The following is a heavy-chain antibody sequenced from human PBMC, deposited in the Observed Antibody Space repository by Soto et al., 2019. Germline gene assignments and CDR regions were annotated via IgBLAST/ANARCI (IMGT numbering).Heavy chain of an antibody. Sequence: SETLSLTCTVSGGSISNRHYYWSWIRQSPGKGLEWIGHIYDSENIYNNPSLKSRVTISVDTSKNQFSLKLSSVTAADTAVYYCARGMTTVTTFDYWGQGTLVTVSS. CDR1: GGSISNRHYY. CDR2: IYDSENI. J-gene: IGHJ4*02. D-gene: IGHD4-17*01. V-gene: IGHV4-30-4*01. CDR3: ARGMTTVTTFDY.